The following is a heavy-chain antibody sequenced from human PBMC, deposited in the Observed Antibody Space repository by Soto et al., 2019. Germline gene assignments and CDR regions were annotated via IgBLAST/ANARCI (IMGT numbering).Heavy chain of an antibody. CDR2: ISGRGGGT. V-gene: IGHV3-23*01. CDR1: GFTFSTYA. CDR3: ARQMNSSTNYYDY. J-gene: IGHJ4*02. Sequence: GGSLRLSCAASGFTFSTYAMSWVRQAPGKGLEWVSAISGRGGGTFYADSVKGRFTIARDNSKNTLFLQMNSLRAEDTAVYFCARQMNSSTNYYDYWGEGTMVAVYS. D-gene: IGHD2-2*01.